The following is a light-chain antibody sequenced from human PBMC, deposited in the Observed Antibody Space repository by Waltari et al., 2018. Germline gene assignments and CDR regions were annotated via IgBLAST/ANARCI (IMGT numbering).Light chain of an antibody. CDR1: QDISNY. CDR3: QQNENLPLT. J-gene: IGKJ4*01. V-gene: IGKV1-33*01. Sequence: DIQMTQSPSSLSASVGDRVTITCQASQDISNYLNWYQQKPGEAPKLLINDAYNLETGVPSRFSGGGSGTEFTLTITSLQPGDIATYYGQQNENLPLTFGGGTKVEIK. CDR2: DAY.